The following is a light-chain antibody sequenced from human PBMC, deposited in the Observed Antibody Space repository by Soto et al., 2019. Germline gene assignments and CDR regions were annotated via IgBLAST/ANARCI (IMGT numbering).Light chain of an antibody. V-gene: IGKV3-15*01. Sequence: EIVMTQSPATLSVSPGERATLSCRASQSVSSNLAWYQQKPGQAPRLLIYGASTRATGIPYRFSGSGSGTEFTLTISSLQSEDFAVYYCQQYNNWPPCTFGQGTKVEIK. CDR3: QQYNNWPPCT. CDR2: GAS. CDR1: QSVSSN. J-gene: IGKJ1*01.